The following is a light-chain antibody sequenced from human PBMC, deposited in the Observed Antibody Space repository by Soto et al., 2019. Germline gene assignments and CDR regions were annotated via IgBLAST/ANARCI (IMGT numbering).Light chain of an antibody. Sequence: EIVLTQSPATLSLSPGERATISCRASQTVSTYIAWYQQKPGQAPRLLIYGASTRAPSIPARFSGSGSGTDFTLTISSLQSEDFAVYYCQQYDKWPTWTFGQGTKV. J-gene: IGKJ1*01. CDR2: GAS. CDR1: QTVSTY. V-gene: IGKV3-15*01. CDR3: QQYDKWPTWT.